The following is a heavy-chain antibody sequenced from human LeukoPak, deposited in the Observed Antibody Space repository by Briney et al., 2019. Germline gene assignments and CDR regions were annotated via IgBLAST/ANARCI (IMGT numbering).Heavy chain of an antibody. CDR1: GFSLSDYS. V-gene: IGHV3-21*01. CDR2: INSRSNDI. J-gene: IGHJ3*02. CDR3: ARGGAVAATDAFDI. Sequence: GGSLRLSCVASGFSLSDYSMNWVRQAPGKGLEWVSSINSRSNDIYYADSVKGRFTISRDNSKNTLYLQMNSLRAEDTAVYYCARGGAVAATDAFDIWGQGTVVTVSS. D-gene: IGHD6-19*01.